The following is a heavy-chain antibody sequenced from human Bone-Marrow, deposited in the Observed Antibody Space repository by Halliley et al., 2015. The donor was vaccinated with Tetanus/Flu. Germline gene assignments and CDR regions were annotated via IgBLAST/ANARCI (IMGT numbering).Heavy chain of an antibody. CDR3: ARLMARLNCGMDV. J-gene: IGHJ6*02. D-gene: IGHD2-8*01. CDR2: IFYSGST. Sequence: TLSLTCTVSGGSISSGDYYWSWIRQHPGKGLEWIGNIFYSGSTYYNPSLKSRLTISVDASKNQFSLKLTSVTAADTAVYYCARLMARLNCGMDVWGRGTTVTVSS. CDR1: GGSISSGDYY. V-gene: IGHV4-30-4*08.